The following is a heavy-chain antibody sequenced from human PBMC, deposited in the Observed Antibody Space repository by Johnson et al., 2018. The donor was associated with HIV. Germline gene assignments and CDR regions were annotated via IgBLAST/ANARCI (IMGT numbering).Heavy chain of an antibody. V-gene: IGHV3-7*01. J-gene: IGHJ3*02. CDR2: IKQDGSEK. Sequence: VQLVESGGGLVKPGGSLTVSCAASGFTFSSYWMSWVRQAPGKGLEWVANIKQDGSEKYYVDSVKGRFTISRDNAKNSLYLQMNSLRAGDTAVYYCARGRGVGRPIQKWLGAAFAIWGQGTMVTVSS. CDR3: ARGRGVGRPIQKWLGAAFAI. CDR1: GFTFSSYW. D-gene: IGHD5-18*01.